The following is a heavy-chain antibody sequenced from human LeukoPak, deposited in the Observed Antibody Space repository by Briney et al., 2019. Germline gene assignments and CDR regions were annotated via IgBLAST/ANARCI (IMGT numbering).Heavy chain of an antibody. CDR1: GFTFSSYE. CDR3: ARIQTGDFDY. CDR2: ISSSGSTI. J-gene: IGHJ4*02. D-gene: IGHD7-27*01. V-gene: IGHV3-48*03. Sequence: GGSLRLSCAASGFTFSSYEMNWVRQAPGKGLEWVSYISSSGSTIYYADSVKGRFTISRDNAKNSLHLQMNSLRAEDTAVYYCARIQTGDFDYWGQGTLVTVSS.